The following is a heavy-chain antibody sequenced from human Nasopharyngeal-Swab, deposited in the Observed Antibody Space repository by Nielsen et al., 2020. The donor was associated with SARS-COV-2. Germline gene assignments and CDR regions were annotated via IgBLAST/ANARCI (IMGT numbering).Heavy chain of an antibody. J-gene: IGHJ4*02. CDR3: ARGEGGIAGSGHDY. V-gene: IGHV4-4*02. CDR1: GGSISSSNW. CDR2: IYHSGST. Sequence: SETLSLTCAVSGGSISSSNWWSWVRQPPGKGLEWIGEIYHSGSTNYNPSLKSRVTISVDKSKNQFSLKLSSVTAADTAVYYCARGEGGIAGSGHDYWGQGTLVTVSS. D-gene: IGHD6-13*01.